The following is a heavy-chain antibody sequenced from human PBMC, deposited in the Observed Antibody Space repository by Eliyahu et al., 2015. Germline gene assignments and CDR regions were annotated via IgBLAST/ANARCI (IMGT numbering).Heavy chain of an antibody. CDR3: AREGGDCSSTSCYTWYHPMDV. J-gene: IGHJ6*02. CDR1: GGTFSSYA. V-gene: IGHV1-69*05. CDR2: IIPIFGTA. Sequence: EVKKPGSSVKVSCKASGGTFSSYAISWVRQAPGQGLEWMGGIIPIFGTANYAQKFQGRVTITTDESTSTAYMELSSLGSEDTAVYYCAREGGDCSSTSCYTWYHPMDVWGQGTTVTVSS. D-gene: IGHD2-2*02.